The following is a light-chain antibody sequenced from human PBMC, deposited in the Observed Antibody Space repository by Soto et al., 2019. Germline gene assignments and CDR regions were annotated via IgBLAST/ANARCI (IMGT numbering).Light chain of an antibody. V-gene: IGKV1-5*01. Sequence: DIQMTQSPSTLSASVGDRVTITCRASQTISGWLAWYQQKPGKAPNLLIYDASTLESGVPSRFSGSGFGTEFTLNISSLIPADFATYYCQQYNSYPETFGQGTKVAIK. CDR2: DAS. CDR3: QQYNSYPET. CDR1: QTISGW. J-gene: IGKJ1*01.